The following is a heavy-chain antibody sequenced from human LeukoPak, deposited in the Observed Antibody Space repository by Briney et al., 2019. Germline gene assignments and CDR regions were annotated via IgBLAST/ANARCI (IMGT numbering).Heavy chain of an antibody. CDR1: GFTVSSYW. D-gene: IGHD3-10*01. Sequence: GGSLRLSCAASGFTVSSYWMHWVRQAPGKGLVWVSRINSDGSSTNYADSVKGRFTISRDNAKNTLYLQMNGLRVEDTAEYYCARGRGPYGWFDPWGQGALVTVSS. J-gene: IGHJ5*02. CDR2: INSDGSST. CDR3: ARGRGPYGWFDP. V-gene: IGHV3-74*01.